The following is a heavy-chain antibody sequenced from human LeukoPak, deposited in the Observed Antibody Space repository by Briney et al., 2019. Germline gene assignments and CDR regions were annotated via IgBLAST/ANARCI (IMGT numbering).Heavy chain of an antibody. V-gene: IGHV3-7*01. CDR2: MKPDGSEK. J-gene: IGHJ4*02. D-gene: IGHD3-22*01. CDR3: ARAYYDSSGPGDY. Sequence: GGSLRLSCAASGFTFSLHWMTWVRQAPGKGLEWVASMKPDGSEKYYVDSVKGRFTISRDNAKNSLYLQMNSLRAEDTAVYYCARAYYDSSGPGDYWGQGTLVTVSS. CDR1: GFTFSLHW.